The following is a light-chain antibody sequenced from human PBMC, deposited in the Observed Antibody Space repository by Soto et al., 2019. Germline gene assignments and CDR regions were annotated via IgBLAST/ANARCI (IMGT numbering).Light chain of an antibody. CDR3: QQYGSSPPRT. V-gene: IGKV3-20*01. CDR2: GAS. J-gene: IGKJ5*01. Sequence: EIVLTQSPGTLSLSPGDGATLSCRASQSVSSGYLAWYQQKPGQAPRLLIYGASRRATGIPDRFSGSGSGTDFTLSISRLEPEDFAVYYCQQYGSSPPRTFGQGTRLEIK. CDR1: QSVSSGY.